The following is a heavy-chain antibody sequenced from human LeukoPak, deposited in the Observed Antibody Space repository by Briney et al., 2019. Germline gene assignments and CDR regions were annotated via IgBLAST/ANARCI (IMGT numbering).Heavy chain of an antibody. V-gene: IGHV4-59*01. CDR1: GGSISGYH. CDR2: IYYSGST. CDR3: ARALTYSTSSHEVHYYMDV. J-gene: IGHJ6*03. D-gene: IGHD6-6*01. Sequence: SETLSLTCTVSGGSISGYHRSWIRQPPGKGLEWIGYIYYSGSTNYNPSLKSRVIISVDTSQNQFSLKLSSVTAADTAVYYCARALTYSTSSHEVHYYMDVWGKGTTVTVSS.